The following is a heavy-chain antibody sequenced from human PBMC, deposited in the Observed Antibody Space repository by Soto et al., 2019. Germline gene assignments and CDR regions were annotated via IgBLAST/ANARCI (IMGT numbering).Heavy chain of an antibody. D-gene: IGHD6-13*01. CDR2: INHSGST. J-gene: IGHJ3*02. Sequence: SETLSLTCAVYGGSFSGYYWSWIRQPPGKGLEWIGEINHSGSTNYNPSLKSRVTISLDTSKNQFSLKLSSVTAADTAVYYCARALAAAGNKAAFDIRGQGTMVTVSS. V-gene: IGHV4-34*01. CDR1: GGSFSGYY. CDR3: ARALAAAGNKAAFDI.